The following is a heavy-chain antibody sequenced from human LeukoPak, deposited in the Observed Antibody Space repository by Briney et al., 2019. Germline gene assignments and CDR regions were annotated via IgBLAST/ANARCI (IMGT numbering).Heavy chain of an antibody. J-gene: IGHJ6*04. V-gene: IGHV3-30*04. CDR2: ISYDGSNK. CDR1: GFTFSSYA. D-gene: IGHD3-10*02. Sequence: PGRSLRLSCAASGFTFSSYAMHWVRQAPGKGLEWVAVISYDGSNKKYGDSVKGRLTISRDNAKNSLYLQMNSLRAEDTAVYYCAELGITMIGGVWGKGTTVTISS. CDR3: AELGITMIGGV.